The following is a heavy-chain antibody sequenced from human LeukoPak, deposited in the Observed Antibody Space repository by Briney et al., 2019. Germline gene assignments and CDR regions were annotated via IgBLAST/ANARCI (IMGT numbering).Heavy chain of an antibody. J-gene: IGHJ4*02. D-gene: IGHD5-18*01. Sequence: SETLSLTCAVYGGSFSGYYWSWIRQPPGKGLEWIGEINHSGSTNYIPSLKSRVTISVDTSKNQFSLKLSSVTAADTAVYYCANGYAFDYWGQGTLVTVSS. V-gene: IGHV4-34*01. CDR3: ANGYAFDY. CDR2: INHSGST. CDR1: GGSFSGYY.